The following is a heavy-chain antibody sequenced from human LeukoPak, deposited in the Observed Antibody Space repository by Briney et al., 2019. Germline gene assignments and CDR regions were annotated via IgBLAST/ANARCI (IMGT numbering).Heavy chain of an antibody. V-gene: IGHV3-21*01. D-gene: IGHD3-10*01. CDR2: ISSSSSYI. Sequence: PGGSLRLSCAASGFTFSSYSMNWVRQAPGKGLEWVSSISSSSSYIYYADSVKGRFTISRDNAKSSLYLQMNSLRAEDTAVYYCARDVGIGEVHWFDPWGQGTLVTVSS. CDR1: GFTFSSYS. CDR3: ARDVGIGEVHWFDP. J-gene: IGHJ5*02.